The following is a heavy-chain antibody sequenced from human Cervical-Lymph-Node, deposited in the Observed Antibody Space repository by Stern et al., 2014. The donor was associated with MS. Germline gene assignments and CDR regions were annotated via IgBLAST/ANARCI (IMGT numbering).Heavy chain of an antibody. J-gene: IGHJ3*02. CDR3: ASPGPQNAFDI. Sequence: MQLVESGGGLVKPGGSLRLSCAASGFTFSDYYMNWIRQAPGRGLEWVSYITSSGSSRYYVDSVKGRFTISRDNANNSLYLQMNSLRAEDTAVYYCASPGPQNAFDIWGQGTMVTVSS. CDR1: GFTFSDYY. CDR2: ITSSGSSR. V-gene: IGHV3-11*01.